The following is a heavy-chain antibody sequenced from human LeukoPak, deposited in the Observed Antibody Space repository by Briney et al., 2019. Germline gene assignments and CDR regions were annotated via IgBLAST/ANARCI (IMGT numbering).Heavy chain of an antibody. CDR2: IHYSGST. Sequence: PSETLSLTCTVSGGSISSYYWSWIRQPPGKGLEWIGYIHYSGSTNYNPSLKSRVTISADTSKNQFSLKLSSVTAADTAVYYCATTRGYSYGFPFDYWGQGTLVTVSS. V-gene: IGHV4-59*01. CDR1: GGSISSYY. CDR3: ATTRGYSYGFPFDY. D-gene: IGHD5-18*01. J-gene: IGHJ4*02.